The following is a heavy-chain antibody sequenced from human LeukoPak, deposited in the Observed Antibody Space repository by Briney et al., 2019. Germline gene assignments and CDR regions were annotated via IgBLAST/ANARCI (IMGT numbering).Heavy chain of an antibody. J-gene: IGHJ4*02. CDR2: ISTYNGNT. Sequence: ASVKVSCKASGYTFTSYGISWVRQAPGQGLEWMGWISTYNGNTNYEQKLQGRVTMTTDTSTSTDYMELRSLRSDDTAVYYCARARKWGYYDSSGWGQGTLVTVSS. CDR1: GYTFTSYG. V-gene: IGHV1-18*01. D-gene: IGHD3-22*01. CDR3: ARARKWGYYDSSG.